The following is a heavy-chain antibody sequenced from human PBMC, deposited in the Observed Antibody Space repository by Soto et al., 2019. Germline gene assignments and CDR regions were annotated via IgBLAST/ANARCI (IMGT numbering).Heavy chain of an antibody. CDR1: GFTFSSYG. CDR2: ISYDGSNK. CDR3: AKDEAYCSGGSCYSNIDY. V-gene: IGHV3-30*18. D-gene: IGHD2-15*01. Sequence: ESGGGVVQPGRSLRLSCAASGFTFSSYGMHWVRQAPGKGLEWVAVISYDGSNKYYADSVKGRFTISRDNSKNTLYLQMNSLRAEDTAVYHCAKDEAYCSGGSCYSNIDYWGQGTLVTVSS. J-gene: IGHJ4*02.